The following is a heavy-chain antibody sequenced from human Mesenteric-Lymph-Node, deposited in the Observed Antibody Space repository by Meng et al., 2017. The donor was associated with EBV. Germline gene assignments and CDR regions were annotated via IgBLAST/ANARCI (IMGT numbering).Heavy chain of an antibody. CDR3: AREDGDNFDY. CDR1: GYTFTGYY. V-gene: IGHV1-2*02. CDR2: INPNSGGT. Sequence: QVQLVQAGAEVKKPGASVKVSCKASGYTFTGYYVHWVRQAPGQGLEWMGWINPNSGGTNYAQKFQGRVTITADESTSTAYMELSSLRSEDTAVYYCAREDGDNFDYWGQGTLVTVSS. J-gene: IGHJ4*02. D-gene: IGHD4-17*01.